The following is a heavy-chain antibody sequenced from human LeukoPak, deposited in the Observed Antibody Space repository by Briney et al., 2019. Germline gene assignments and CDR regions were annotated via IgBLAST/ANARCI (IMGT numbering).Heavy chain of an antibody. CDR2: IYTSGST. D-gene: IGHD3-22*01. CDR1: GGSISSYY. Sequence: SETLSLTCTVSGGSISSYYWSWIRQSAGKGLEWIGRIYTSGSTNYNPSLKSRVTVSVDTSKNQFSLKLSSVTAADTAVYYCARVGAITMIVVVTYDAFDIWGQGTMVTVSS. V-gene: IGHV4-4*07. CDR3: ARVGAITMIVVVTYDAFDI. J-gene: IGHJ3*02.